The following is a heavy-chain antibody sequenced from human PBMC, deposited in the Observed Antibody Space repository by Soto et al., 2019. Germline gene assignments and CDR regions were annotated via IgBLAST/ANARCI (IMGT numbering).Heavy chain of an antibody. J-gene: IGHJ4*02. CDR2: ISSSSSYI. CDR3: ARDTPYYYDSSGYRVYYFDY. D-gene: IGHD3-22*01. CDR1: GFTFSSYS. V-gene: IGHV3-21*01. Sequence: PGGSLRLSCAASGFTFSSYSMNWVRQAPGKGLEWVSSISSSSSYIYYADSVKGRFTISRDNAKNSLYLQMNSLRAEDTAVYHCARDTPYYYDSSGYRVYYFDYWGQGTLVTVSS.